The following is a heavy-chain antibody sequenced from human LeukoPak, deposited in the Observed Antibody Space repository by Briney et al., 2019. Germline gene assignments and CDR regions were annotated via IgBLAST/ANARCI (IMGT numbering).Heavy chain of an antibody. Sequence: SETLSLTCTVSGGSISGYYWSWIRQPPGKGLEGIGYIYYSGSTNYNPSLKGRVTISVDTSRNQFSLKLTSVTAADTAVYYCAKVSDRDSSGYYWGFEYWGQGTLVTVSS. CDR2: IYYSGST. D-gene: IGHD3-22*01. J-gene: IGHJ4*02. CDR1: GGSISGYY. CDR3: AKVSDRDSSGYYWGFEY. V-gene: IGHV4-59*08.